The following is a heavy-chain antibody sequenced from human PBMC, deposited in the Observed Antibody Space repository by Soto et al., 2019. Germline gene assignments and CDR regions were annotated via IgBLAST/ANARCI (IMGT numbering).Heavy chain of an antibody. CDR2: IDWDDDK. CDR3: ARSLSSTGYSYSPNDYYYYGMDV. CDR1: GFSLSTSGMR. D-gene: IGHD5-18*01. Sequence: SGPTLVNPTQTLTLTCTFSGFSLSTSGMRVSWIRQPPGKALEWLARIDWDDDKFYSTSLKTRLTISRDTSKNQVVLTMTNMDPVDKATYYCARSLSSTGYSYSPNDYYYYGMDVWGQGTTVTVSS. V-gene: IGHV2-70*04. J-gene: IGHJ6*02.